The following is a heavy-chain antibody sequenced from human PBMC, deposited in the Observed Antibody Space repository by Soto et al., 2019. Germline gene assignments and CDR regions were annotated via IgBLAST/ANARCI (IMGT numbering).Heavy chain of an antibody. CDR3: ARGRRYYGSGSYYPPEYYYYGMDV. CDR2: INAGNGNT. J-gene: IGHJ6*02. Sequence: GGPVKVSCKASGYTFTSYAMHWVRQAPGQRLEWMGWINAGNGNTKYSQKFQGRVTITRDTSASTAYMELSSLRSEDTAVYYCARGRRYYGSGSYYPPEYYYYGMDVWGHGTTVTVYS. D-gene: IGHD3-10*01. CDR1: GYTFTSYA. V-gene: IGHV1-3*01.